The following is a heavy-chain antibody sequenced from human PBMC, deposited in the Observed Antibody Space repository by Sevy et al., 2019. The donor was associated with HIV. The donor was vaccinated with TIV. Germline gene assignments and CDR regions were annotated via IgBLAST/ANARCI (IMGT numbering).Heavy chain of an antibody. D-gene: IGHD3-10*01. CDR3: ARRGRHGESWFDP. V-gene: IGHV5-51*01. CDR1: GYNFNTKW. CDR2: IYPAGSDT. J-gene: IGHJ5*02. Sequence: GESLKISCKASGYNFNTKWIGWVRQMPGKGLEWMGIIYPAGSDTRYSPTFQGQVIISVDKSITTAYLQWSSLKASDTGMYYCARRGRHGESWFDPWGQGTLVTVSS.